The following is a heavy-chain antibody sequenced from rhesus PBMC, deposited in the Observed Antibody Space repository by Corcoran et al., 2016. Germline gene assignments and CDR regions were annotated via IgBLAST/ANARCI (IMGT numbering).Heavy chain of an antibody. Sequence: EVQLVESGGALVQAGGSLRLSCAASGLTFSNYWMNWVRQAPGKGLEWVGFIKNQADGGTAAYADSVKGRFAISRDDSRNTLYLQMNSLKTEDTAFYYCTAYGSIYGSLDFWGRGVLVTVSS. D-gene: IGHD4-29*01. CDR1: GLTFSNYW. CDR3: TAYGSIYGSLDF. V-gene: IGHV3-16*01. CDR2: IKNQADGGTA. J-gene: IGHJ5-2*02.